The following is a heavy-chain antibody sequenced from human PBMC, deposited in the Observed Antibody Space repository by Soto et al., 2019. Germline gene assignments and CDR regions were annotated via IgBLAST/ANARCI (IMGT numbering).Heavy chain of an antibody. V-gene: IGHV3-72*01. Sequence: PGGSLRLSCAASGFTFNDHYMDWVRQAPGKGLEWVARIRDKAKGYTTDYTASVKGRVTVSRDELKNSLFLQMNSLETGDSAVYYCVSLVVGGRDNWGQGTRVTVSS. CDR2: IRDKAKGYTT. CDR1: GFTFNDHY. CDR3: VSLVVGGRDN. J-gene: IGHJ4*02. D-gene: IGHD2-15*01.